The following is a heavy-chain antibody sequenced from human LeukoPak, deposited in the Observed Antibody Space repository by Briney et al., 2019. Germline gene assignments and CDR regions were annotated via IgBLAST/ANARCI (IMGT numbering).Heavy chain of an antibody. V-gene: IGHV4-59*08. Sequence: PSETLSLTCTVSGGSISSYYWSWIRQPPGKGLEWIGYIYYSGSTNYNPSLKSRVTISVDTSKNQFSLKLSSVTAADTAVYYCARRVIAAAGSDYFDYWGQGTLVTVSS. CDR1: GGSISSYY. J-gene: IGHJ4*02. D-gene: IGHD6-13*01. CDR3: ARRVIAAAGSDYFDY. CDR2: IYYSGST.